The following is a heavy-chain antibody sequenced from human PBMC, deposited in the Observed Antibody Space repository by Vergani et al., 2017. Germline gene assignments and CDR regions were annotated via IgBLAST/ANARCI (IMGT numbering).Heavy chain of an antibody. CDR2: TWYDGNNK. J-gene: IGHJ5*02. V-gene: IGHV3-33*01. CDR1: GFTFNQYC. CDR3: ARDVRLLYSRFDP. D-gene: IGHD5-12*01. Sequence: QVQLVESGGGVVQPGRSLRLSCAASGFTFNQYCMHWVRQAPGKGLEWVAVTWYDGNNKQYADSVKGRFTISRDNSKSTVYLQMNSLRDEDTGLYYCARDVRLLYSRFDPWGQGTLGTVSS.